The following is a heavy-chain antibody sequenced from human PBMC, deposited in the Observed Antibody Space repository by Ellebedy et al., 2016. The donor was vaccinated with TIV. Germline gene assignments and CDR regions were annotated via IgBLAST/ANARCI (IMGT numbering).Heavy chain of an antibody. CDR3: AREEQLDLGYFQH. J-gene: IGHJ1*01. CDR2: IIPIFGTA. Sequence: SVKVSCXASGGTFSSYAISWVRQAPGQGLEWMGGIIPIFGTANYAQKFQGRVTITADESTSTAYMELSSLRSEDTAVYYCAREEQLDLGYFQHWGQGTLVTVSS. V-gene: IGHV1-69*13. D-gene: IGHD6-6*01. CDR1: GGTFSSYA.